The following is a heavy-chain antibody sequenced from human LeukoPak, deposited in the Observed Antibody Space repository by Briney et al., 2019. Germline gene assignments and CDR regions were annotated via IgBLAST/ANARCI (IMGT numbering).Heavy chain of an antibody. D-gene: IGHD2-15*01. J-gene: IGHJ4*02. CDR2: ISRNSGSI. Sequence: GRSLRLSCAASGFTFDDYAIHCVRQAPGKGLEWVSGISRNSGSIGYADSVKGRFTISGDDAKNSLYLQMHSLRAEDTALYYCAKDTRSGGSCYDHGGQGTLVTVSA. CDR3: AKDTRSGGSCYDH. V-gene: IGHV3-9*01. CDR1: GFTFDDYA.